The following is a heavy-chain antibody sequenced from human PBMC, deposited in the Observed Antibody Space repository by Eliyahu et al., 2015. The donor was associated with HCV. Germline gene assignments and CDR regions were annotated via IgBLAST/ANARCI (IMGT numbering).Heavy chain of an antibody. CDR2: IIPLLGIV. CDR3: ARTHYGVNSLEY. D-gene: IGHD4-17*01. Sequence: QVQLVQSGAEVKKPGSSVKVSCKASGDTFTGYAISWVRQAPGQGLEWMGRIIPLLGIVHYAQKFQGRVTITADRSTSTAYMEVNSLRSEDAAMYYCARTHYGVNSLEYWGQGTLVTVSS. V-gene: IGHV1-69*04. CDR1: GDTFTGYA. J-gene: IGHJ4*02.